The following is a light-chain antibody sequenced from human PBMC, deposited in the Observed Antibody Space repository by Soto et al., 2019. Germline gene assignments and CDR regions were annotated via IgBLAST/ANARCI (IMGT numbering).Light chain of an antibody. V-gene: IGKV3-20*01. CDR3: QQYATSPPMYT. Sequence: EIVLTQSPGTLSLSPGERATLSCRASQSVTSGYLGWYQQKPGQAPRLLIYGASNRATGVSDRFSGSGSGTDFTLTISSLEPEDLAVYYCQQYATSPPMYTFGQGTKVEIK. CDR2: GAS. CDR1: QSVTSGY. J-gene: IGKJ2*01.